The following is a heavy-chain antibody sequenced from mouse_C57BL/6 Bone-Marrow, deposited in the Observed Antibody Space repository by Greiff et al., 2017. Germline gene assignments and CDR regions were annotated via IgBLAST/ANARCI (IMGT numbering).Heavy chain of an antibody. J-gene: IGHJ3*01. CDR3: ARHPTY. CDR1: GFTFSDYY. Sequence: EVQRVESGGGLVQPGGSLKLSCAASGFTFSDYYMYWVRPTPEKRLEWVAYISNGGGSTYYPDTVKGRFTISRDNAKNTLYLQMSRLKSEDTAMYYCARHPTYWGQGTLVTVSA. V-gene: IGHV5-12*01. CDR2: ISNGGGST.